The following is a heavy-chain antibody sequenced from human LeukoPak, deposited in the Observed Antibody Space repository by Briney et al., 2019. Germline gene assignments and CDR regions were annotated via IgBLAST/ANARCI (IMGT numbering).Heavy chain of an antibody. J-gene: IGHJ6*02. Sequence: NSSSAGPGLGSTNTWMAWVRHVPGKGLGWTGISLPGDSKIRYNPSFQGQVTISADKSTSTAHLQWSSLKASDTAMYYCAKHGPAMATITSAMYVWGQGTTVTVSS. CDR3: AKHGPAMATITSAMYV. CDR1: GLGSTNTW. CDR2: SLPGDSKI. V-gene: IGHV5-51*01. D-gene: IGHD5-24*01.